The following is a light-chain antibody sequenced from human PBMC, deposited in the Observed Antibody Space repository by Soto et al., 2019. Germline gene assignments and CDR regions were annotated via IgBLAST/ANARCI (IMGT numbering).Light chain of an antibody. CDR2: GNS. J-gene: IGLJ2*01. CDR1: SSNIGGGYD. CDR3: QSYDSSLSGSNVV. Sequence: QTVVTQPPSVSGAPGQRVTISCTGSSSNIGGGYDVHWYQQLPGTAPKLLIYGNSNRPSGVPDRFSGSKSGTSASLAITGHQAEDEADYYCQSYDSSLSGSNVVFGGGTKLTVL. V-gene: IGLV1-40*01.